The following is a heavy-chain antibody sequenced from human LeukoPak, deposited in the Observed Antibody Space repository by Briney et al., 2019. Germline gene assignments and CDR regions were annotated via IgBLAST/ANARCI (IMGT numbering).Heavy chain of an antibody. J-gene: IGHJ4*02. CDR2: LSGSGGST. CDR1: GFTFSSYA. CDR3: AKQGCTSGTCYLNC. D-gene: IGHD2-2*01. Sequence: PGGSLRLSCAASGFTFSSYAMSWVRQAPGKGLEWVSGLSGSGGSTFYADSVRGRFTISRDNSKSTLYLQMNSLRAEDTAMYYCAKQGCTSGTCYLNCWGQGTLVTVSS. V-gene: IGHV3-23*01.